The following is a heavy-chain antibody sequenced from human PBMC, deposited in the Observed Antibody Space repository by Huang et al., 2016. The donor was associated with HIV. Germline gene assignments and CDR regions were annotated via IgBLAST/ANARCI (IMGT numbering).Heavy chain of an antibody. J-gene: IGHJ4*02. CDR3: ARGDYYDSSGYHPGYFDY. Sequence: VQLIESGGGVVQPGKSLRLSCATSGFSLSNYGMHWVRQATGKGLKCVEFRRNDGMKKKYADSVRGRFTGGRDNGNNTLFLQMRSLGVDETAVYYCARGDYYDSSGYHPGYFDYWGQGILVTVSS. CDR2: RRNDGMKK. V-gene: IGHV3-33*04. CDR1: GFSLSNYG. D-gene: IGHD3-22*01.